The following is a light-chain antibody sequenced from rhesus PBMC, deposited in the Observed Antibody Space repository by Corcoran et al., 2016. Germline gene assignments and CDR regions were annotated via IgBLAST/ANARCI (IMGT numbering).Light chain of an antibody. CDR1: QSISSW. J-gene: IGKJ3*01. CDR3: LQYSSSPFT. Sequence: DIQMTQSPSSLSASVGDTVTITCRASQSISSWLDWYQQQTGNAPTLLIYKGSSLQIGVPSRFSGGVSGTDFTRTISSLQPEDFSTYYCLQYSSSPFTFGPGTKLDIK. CDR2: KGS. V-gene: IGKV1-22*01.